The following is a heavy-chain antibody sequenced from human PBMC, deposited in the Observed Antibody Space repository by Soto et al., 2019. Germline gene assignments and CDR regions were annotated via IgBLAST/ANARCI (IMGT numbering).Heavy chain of an antibody. CDR3: ARVAPWVPYYYDSSPYTFENWFDP. V-gene: IGHV4-38-2*02. CDR2: IYHGGST. J-gene: IGHJ5*02. D-gene: IGHD3-22*01. CDR1: GYSISIGYY. Sequence: ETQSVMAIVSGYSISIGYYWCWLRQPPGKGLEWIGSIYHGGSTYYNPSLNSRVTLSIDMTNNHVSLILNSVTAADTAVYYCARVAPWVPYYYDSSPYTFENWFDPGGQGTLVTVSS.